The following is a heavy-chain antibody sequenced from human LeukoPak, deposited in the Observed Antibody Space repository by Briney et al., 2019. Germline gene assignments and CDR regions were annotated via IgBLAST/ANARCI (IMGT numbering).Heavy chain of an antibody. V-gene: IGHV4-34*01. Sequence: SETLSLTCAVYGGSFSGYYWSWIRQPPGKGLEWIGEINHSGSTNYNPSLKSRVTISVDTSKNQFSLKLSSVTAADTAVYCCATYGDYLGFDYWGQGTLVTVSS. CDR2: INHSGST. CDR1: GGSFSGYY. CDR3: ATYGDYLGFDY. J-gene: IGHJ4*02. D-gene: IGHD4-17*01.